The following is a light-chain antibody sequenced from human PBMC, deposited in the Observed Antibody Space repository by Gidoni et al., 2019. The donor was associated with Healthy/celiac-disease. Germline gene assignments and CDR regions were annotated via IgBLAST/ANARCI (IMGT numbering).Light chain of an antibody. CDR1: SSAVGGYNY. CDR3: CSYAGSYTRV. CDR2: DVR. V-gene: IGLV2-11*01. J-gene: IGLJ2*01. Sequence: QSALTQPRSVSGSPGQSVTISCTGTSSAVGGYNYVSWYQQPPGKAPKLMIYDVRKRPSGVPYLFSGSKSGNTASLTISGLQAEDEADYYCCSYAGSYTRVFGGGTKLTVL.